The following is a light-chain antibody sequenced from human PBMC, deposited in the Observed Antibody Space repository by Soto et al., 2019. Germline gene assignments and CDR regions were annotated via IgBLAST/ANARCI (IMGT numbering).Light chain of an antibody. J-gene: IGKJ4*01. CDR2: AAS. CDR3: LQLNSYPVT. Sequence: DIPLTQSPPFLSASVGDRVTITCRASRDIGTFLAWYQQKPGKAPSLLIYAASNLQSWVPSMFSGSGSGTDFTLTISSRQPEDFATYYCLQLNSYPVTFGGGTKVDI. V-gene: IGKV1-9*01. CDR1: RDIGTF.